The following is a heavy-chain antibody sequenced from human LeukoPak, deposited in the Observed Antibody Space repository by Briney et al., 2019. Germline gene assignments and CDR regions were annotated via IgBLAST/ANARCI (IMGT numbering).Heavy chain of an antibody. J-gene: IGHJ4*02. Sequence: GGSLRLSCAASGFTLSNYAMSWVRQAPGKGLEWVSDISISSATYYADSVKGRFTISRDNSKNTLYLQMTNLRAEDTAVYYCATRNSYYFDYWGQGTLVTASS. CDR1: GFTLSNYA. V-gene: IGHV3-23*01. CDR2: ISISSAT. CDR3: ATRNSYYFDY.